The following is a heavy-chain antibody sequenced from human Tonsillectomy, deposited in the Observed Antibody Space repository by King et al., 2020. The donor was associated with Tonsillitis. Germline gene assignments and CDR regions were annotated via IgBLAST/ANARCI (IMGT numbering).Heavy chain of an antibody. Sequence: QLVQSGGGVVQPGRSLRLSCAASGFTFSGYGMHWVRQAPGKGLEWVAVISFDGNNRYYADSVKGRFTISRDNSKKTLYLLMNSLRAEDTAVYYCAKVSFYEFWRCYYNYHMDVWGQRTTVTVSS. J-gene: IGHJ6*02. V-gene: IGHV3-30*18. CDR1: GFTFSGYG. D-gene: IGHD3-3*01. CDR2: ISFDGNNR. CDR3: AKVSFYEFWRCYYNYHMDV.